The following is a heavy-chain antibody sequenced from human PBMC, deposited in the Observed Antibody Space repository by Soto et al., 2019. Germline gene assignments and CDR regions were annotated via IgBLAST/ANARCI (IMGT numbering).Heavy chain of an antibody. CDR3: AHSVVAGLGYYFDY. D-gene: IGHD6-19*01. CDR1: GFSLSSTRVA. J-gene: IGHJ4*02. V-gene: IGHV2-5*02. CDR2: IYWDDDK. Sequence: QITLKESGPPLVKPTQTLTLTCTFSGFSLSSTRVAVGWIRQPPGKALEWLALIYWDDDKRYSPFLKSRLTITKDTSKNQVVLTMTHMDPVDTATYYCAHSVVAGLGYYFDYWGQGTLVTVSS.